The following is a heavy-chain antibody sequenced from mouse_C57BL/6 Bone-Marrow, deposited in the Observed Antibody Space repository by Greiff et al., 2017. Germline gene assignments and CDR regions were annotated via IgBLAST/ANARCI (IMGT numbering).Heavy chain of an antibody. D-gene: IGHD1-1*01. CDR1: GYTFTDYE. CDR2: IDPETGGT. V-gene: IGHV1-15*01. CDR3: NTGYYYGSSLADY. Sequence: VKLQQSGAELVRPGASVTLSCKASGYTFTDYEMHWVKQTPVHGLEWIGAIDPETGGTAYNQKFKGKAILTADKSSSTAYMELRSLTSEDSAVYYCNTGYYYGSSLADYWGQGTTLTVSS. J-gene: IGHJ2*01.